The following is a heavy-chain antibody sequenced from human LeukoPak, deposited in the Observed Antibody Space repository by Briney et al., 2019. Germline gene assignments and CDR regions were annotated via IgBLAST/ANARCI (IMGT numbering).Heavy chain of an antibody. D-gene: IGHD4-17*01. J-gene: IGHJ4*02. CDR1: GYTFTSYG. CDR2: ISAYSGNT. CDR3: ARGPPGGDYTSPYFDY. V-gene: IGHV1-18*01. Sequence: GASVKVSCKASGYTFTSYGISCVRQAPGQGLKWMGWISAYSGNTNYAQKLQGRVTMTTDTSTSTAYMELRSLRSDDTAVYYCARGPPGGDYTSPYFDYWGQGTLVTVSS.